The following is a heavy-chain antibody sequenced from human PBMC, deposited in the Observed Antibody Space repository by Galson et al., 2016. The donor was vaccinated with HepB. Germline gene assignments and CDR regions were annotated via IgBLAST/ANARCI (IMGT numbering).Heavy chain of an antibody. CDR3: ARMTTATGPS. D-gene: IGHD4-17*01. Sequence: SLRLSCAASGFTFRSSPMHWVRQAPGKGLEWVAVVWCDGINKYYADSLKGRFTISRDNSKNTLYLQMNSLRAEDTAVYYCARMTTATGPSWSQGTLVTVSS. J-gene: IGHJ4*02. V-gene: IGHV3-33*08. CDR1: GFTFRSSP. CDR2: VWCDGINK.